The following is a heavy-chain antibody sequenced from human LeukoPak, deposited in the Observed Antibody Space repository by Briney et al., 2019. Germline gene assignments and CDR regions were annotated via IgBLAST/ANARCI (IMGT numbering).Heavy chain of an antibody. CDR3: ATIPMVRGAYDY. CDR1: GGSFSGYY. CDR2: INHSGST. D-gene: IGHD3-10*01. J-gene: IGHJ4*02. V-gene: IGHV4-34*01. Sequence: PSETLSLTCAVYGGSFSGYYWSWIRQPPGKGLEWIGEINHSGSTNYNPSLKSRVTISVDTSKNQFSLKLSSVTAADTAVYYCATIPMVRGAYDYWGQGTLVTGPS.